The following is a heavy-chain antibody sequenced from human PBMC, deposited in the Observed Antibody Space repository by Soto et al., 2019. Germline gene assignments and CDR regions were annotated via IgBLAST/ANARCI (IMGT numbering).Heavy chain of an antibody. CDR2: MTGSGATI. V-gene: IGHV3-23*01. Sequence: GGSLRLSCAASGFTISTFAMTWVRQAPGKGLESVCGMTGSGATIHYADSVRGRFTISKDNSKNVLFLQMDYLRDEDTAIYYCAKDAVYNDGLWLMDSWGQGTLVPVSS. CDR1: GFTISTFA. CDR3: AKDAVYNDGLWLMDS. J-gene: IGHJ4*02. D-gene: IGHD2-21*01.